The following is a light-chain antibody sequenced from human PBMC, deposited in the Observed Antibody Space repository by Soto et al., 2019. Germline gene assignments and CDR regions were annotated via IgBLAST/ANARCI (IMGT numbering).Light chain of an antibody. V-gene: IGLV2-11*01. J-gene: IGLJ1*01. CDR1: SSDVGGYNY. Sequence: QSALTQPRSVSGCPGQSVTISCTGTSSDVGGYNYVSWYLHHPGKAPKVMIYDVSKRPSGVPDRFSGSKSGNTASLTISGLQSEDEADYYCCSFAGNYIYVFGTGTKVTVL. CDR3: CSFAGNYIYV. CDR2: DVS.